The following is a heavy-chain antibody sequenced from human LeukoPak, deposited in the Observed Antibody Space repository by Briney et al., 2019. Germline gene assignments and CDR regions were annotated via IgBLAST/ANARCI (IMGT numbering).Heavy chain of an antibody. Sequence: GGSLRLSCAASGFTFSSYEMNWVRQAPGKGLEWVSYISSGGSTTYYADSVKGRLTIPRDNAENSLYLQMNSLRAEDTAVYYCARDSGYCTGTSCRNWFDPWGLGTRVTVSS. CDR3: ARDSGYCTGTSCRNWFDP. J-gene: IGHJ5*02. CDR2: ISSGGSTT. D-gene: IGHD2-15*01. V-gene: IGHV3-48*03. CDR1: GFTFSSYE.